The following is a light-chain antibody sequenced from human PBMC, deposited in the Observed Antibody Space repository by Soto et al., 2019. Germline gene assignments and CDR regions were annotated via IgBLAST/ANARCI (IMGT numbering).Light chain of an antibody. V-gene: IGLV2-11*01. J-gene: IGLJ3*02. CDR2: DVI. CDR3: SSYAGSHTYEV. Sequence: QSVLAQPRSVSGSLGQSVTISCTGTSSDVGAYDFVSWYQQNPGKAPRLIIFDVIKRPSGVPDRFSGSESGNTASLTISGLQSEDEADYHCSSYAGSHTYEVFGGGTKVTV. CDR1: SSDVGAYDF.